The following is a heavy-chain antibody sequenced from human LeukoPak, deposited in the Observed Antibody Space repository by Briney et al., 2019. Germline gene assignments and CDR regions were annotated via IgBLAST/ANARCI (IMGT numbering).Heavy chain of an antibody. J-gene: IGHJ6*03. CDR2: IRYDGSNK. D-gene: IGHD6-13*01. Sequence: GGSLRLSCAASGFTFSNYDMHWVRQAPGKGLEWVAFIRYDGSNKYYADSVKGRFTISRDNSKNTLYLQMNSLRAEDTAVYYCAKESSSSWYSPAYYYYMDVWGKGTTVTVS. CDR3: AKESSSSWYSPAYYYYMDV. CDR1: GFTFSNYD. V-gene: IGHV3-30*02.